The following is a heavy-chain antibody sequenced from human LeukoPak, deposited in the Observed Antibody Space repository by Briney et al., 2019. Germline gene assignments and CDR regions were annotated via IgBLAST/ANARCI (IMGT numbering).Heavy chain of an antibody. CDR1: GGSISSGSYY. D-gene: IGHD6-13*01. CDR3: ARDLGGYSSSWSPLDY. J-gene: IGHJ4*02. V-gene: IGHV4-61*02. CDR2: MYTSGST. Sequence: PSETLSLTCIVSGGSISSGSYYWSWIRQPAGQGLEYIGRMYTSGSTYYNPSLKSRVTISVDTSKNQFSLKLSSVTAADTAVYYCARDLGGYSSSWSPLDYWGQGTLVTVSS.